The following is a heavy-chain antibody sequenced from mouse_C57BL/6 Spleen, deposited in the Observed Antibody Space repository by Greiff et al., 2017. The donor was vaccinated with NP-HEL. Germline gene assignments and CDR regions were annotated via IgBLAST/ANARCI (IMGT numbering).Heavy chain of an antibody. Sequence: DVKLVESGGGLVKPGASLKLSCAASGFTFSDYGMHWVRQAPEQGLEWVAYISSGSSTIYYADTLKGRFTFSRDNAKNTLFLQMTSLRSEDTAMYYCARGATAFADWGKGTLVTVSA. CDR3: ARGATAFAD. V-gene: IGHV5-17*01. CDR1: GFTFSDYG. J-gene: IGHJ3*01. D-gene: IGHD1-2*01. CDR2: ISSGSSTI.